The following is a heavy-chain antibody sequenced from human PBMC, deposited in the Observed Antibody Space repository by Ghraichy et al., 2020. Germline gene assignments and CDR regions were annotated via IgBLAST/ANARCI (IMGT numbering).Heavy chain of an antibody. CDR1: GASFNGYY. D-gene: IGHD2-8*01. CDR2: INHGGNS. J-gene: IGHJ4*02. V-gene: IGHV4-34*01. CDR3: AAGVGGDFFDY. Sequence: SETLSLTCAASGASFNGYYFTWIRQSPGKDQEWIAEINHGGNSNYNPSLRSRVTISVDTSNNQISLTLDSVTAADTAVYYCAAGVGGDFFDYWGQGALVTVSS.